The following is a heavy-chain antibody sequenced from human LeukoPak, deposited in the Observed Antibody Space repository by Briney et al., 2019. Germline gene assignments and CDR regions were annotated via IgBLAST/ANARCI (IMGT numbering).Heavy chain of an antibody. V-gene: IGHV4-34*01. J-gene: IGHJ6*02. CDR2: INHSGST. D-gene: IGHD1-26*01. CDR1: GGSFSGYY. CDR3: ARVGGGSYFLGDYYYYAMDV. Sequence: SETLSLTCAVYGGSFSGYYWNWIRQPPGKGLEWIGEINHSGSTNFNPSLKSRVTISVDTSKNQFSLKLSSVTAADTAVYYCARVGGGSYFLGDYYYYAMDVWGQGTTVTVSS.